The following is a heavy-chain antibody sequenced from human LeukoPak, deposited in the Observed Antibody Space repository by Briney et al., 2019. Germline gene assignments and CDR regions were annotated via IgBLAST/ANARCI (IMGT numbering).Heavy chain of an antibody. CDR3: ARKYPDHWFDP. Sequence: SQTLSLTCTVSGGSISSGNYYWSWIRQPPGKGLEWIGYIFYSGNTYYTPSLRSRVTISVDTFKNQFFLKLSSVTAADTAVYYCARKYPDHWFDPWGQGTLVTVSS. J-gene: IGHJ5*02. V-gene: IGHV4-30-4*01. D-gene: IGHD6-6*01. CDR2: IFYSGNT. CDR1: GGSISSGNYY.